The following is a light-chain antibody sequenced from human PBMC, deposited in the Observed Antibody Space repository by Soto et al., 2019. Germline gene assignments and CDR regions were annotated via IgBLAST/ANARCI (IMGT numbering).Light chain of an antibody. V-gene: IGKV4-1*01. CDR1: QSVLYISYNKSY. J-gene: IGKJ5*01. CDR2: WAS. CDR3: QQYYSTLIT. Sequence: DIALTQSPDFLTLSLGERATINCNSSQSVLYISYNKSYLAWYQVKPGRPPKTLFSWASTRKTGVLDRFNGSGYGTDFPLTIRSLQAEDVAVYYCQQYYSTLITFGQGTRLEIK.